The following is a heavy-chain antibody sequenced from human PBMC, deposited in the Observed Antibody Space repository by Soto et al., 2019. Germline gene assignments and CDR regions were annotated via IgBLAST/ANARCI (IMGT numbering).Heavy chain of an antibody. CDR3: ARHYPIGNNWNYFDY. J-gene: IGHJ4*02. CDR1: DGTISSYY. V-gene: IGHV4-59*08. Sequence: PSETLSLTCTVADGTISSYYLGWIRQPPGKGLEWIGYIFYTGSTNYNPSLKSRVSISVDTSKNQFSLKLSSVTAADTAVYYCARHYPIGNNWNYFDYWGQGTLVTVSS. D-gene: IGHD1-1*01. CDR2: IFYTGST.